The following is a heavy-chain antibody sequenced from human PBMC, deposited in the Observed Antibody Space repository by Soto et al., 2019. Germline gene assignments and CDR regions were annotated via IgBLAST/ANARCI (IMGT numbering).Heavy chain of an antibody. CDR1: GYTFTSYG. D-gene: IGHD6-19*01. CDR3: ASMTSSGWYNSLRHDWIDP. J-gene: IGHJ5*02. V-gene: IGHV1-18*01. Sequence: GASVKVSWKASGYTFTSYGISWVRQAPGQGLEWMGWISAYNGNTNYAQKLQGRVTMTTDTSTSTAYMELRSLRSDDTAVYYCASMTSSGWYNSLRHDWIDPWGQGTLVTVSS. CDR2: ISAYNGNT.